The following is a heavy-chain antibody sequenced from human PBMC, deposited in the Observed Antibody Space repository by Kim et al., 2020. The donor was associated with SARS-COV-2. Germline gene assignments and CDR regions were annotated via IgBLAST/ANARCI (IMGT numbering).Heavy chain of an antibody. D-gene: IGHD3-10*01. CDR2: ISNDGTNT. V-gene: IGHV3-30*18. CDR3: AKEPYPKWFGLNTGSHFYLMDV. Sequence: GGSLRLSCAASGFKFVNYDIHWVRQAPGKGLEWVAVISNDGTNTIYADSVKGRITVSRDNSKDTLHLQMNSLRFEDTAVYYCAKEPYPKWFGLNTGSHFYLMDVWGQGTTVIVYS. J-gene: IGHJ6*02. CDR1: GFKFVNYD.